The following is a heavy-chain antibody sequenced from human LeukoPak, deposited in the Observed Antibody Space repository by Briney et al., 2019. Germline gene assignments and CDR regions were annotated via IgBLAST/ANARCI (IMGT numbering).Heavy chain of an antibody. D-gene: IGHD3-3*01. Sequence: ASVKVSCKASGYTFTSYAMHWVRQAPGQRLEWMGWINPNSGGTNYAQKFQGRVTMTRDTSISTAYMELSRLRSDDTAVYYCARAPYYDFWSGYSFDYWGQGTLVTVSS. J-gene: IGHJ4*02. CDR2: INPNSGGT. V-gene: IGHV1-2*02. CDR3: ARAPYYDFWSGYSFDY. CDR1: GYTFTSYA.